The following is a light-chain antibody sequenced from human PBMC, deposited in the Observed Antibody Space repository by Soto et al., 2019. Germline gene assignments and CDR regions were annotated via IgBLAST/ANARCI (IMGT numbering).Light chain of an antibody. J-gene: IGKJ1*01. CDR3: HHYET. V-gene: IGKV3-20*01. Sequence: EIVLTQSPGTLSLPPGDRATVSCRAGQTVPSNYVAWYQHKPGQAPRLLIYGASSRATGIPDRFSSSGSGTEFTLTISRLEPEDFTVYYCHHYETFGQGTKVDIK. CDR1: QTVPSNY. CDR2: GAS.